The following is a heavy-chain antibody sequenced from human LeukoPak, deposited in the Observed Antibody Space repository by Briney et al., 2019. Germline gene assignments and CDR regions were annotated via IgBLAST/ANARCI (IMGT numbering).Heavy chain of an antibody. CDR2: MYHTGNT. CDR3: AREDYYDRRYFDY. CDR1: GGSISSAGYS. Sequence: SQTLSLTCAVSGGSISSAGYSWSWIRQPPGRGLECIGYMYHTGNTYYSPSLKSRVTISVDRSKNQFSLKLSSVTAADTAVYYCAREDYYDRRYFDYWGRGTLVTVSS. J-gene: IGHJ4*02. D-gene: IGHD3-22*01. V-gene: IGHV4-30-2*01.